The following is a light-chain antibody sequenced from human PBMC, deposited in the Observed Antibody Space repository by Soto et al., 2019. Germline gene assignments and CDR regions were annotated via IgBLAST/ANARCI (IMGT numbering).Light chain of an antibody. CDR2: GAS. CDR3: QQYNNWWT. CDR1: QSISNN. V-gene: IGKV3-15*01. J-gene: IGKJ1*01. Sequence: EIVMTQSPATLSVSPGERATLSCRASQSISNNLAWYHQRPGQAPRLLIYGASTRATGIPARFSGSGSGTEFTLTINSLPSEDFAVYYCQQYNNWWTFGQGTRVEIK.